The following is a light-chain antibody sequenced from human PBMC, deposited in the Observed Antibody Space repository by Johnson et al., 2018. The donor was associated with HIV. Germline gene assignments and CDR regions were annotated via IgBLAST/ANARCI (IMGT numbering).Light chain of an antibody. CDR2: ENN. V-gene: IGLV1-51*02. J-gene: IGLJ1*01. CDR1: SSDIGKNY. Sequence: QSVLTQPPSVSAAPGQKVTISCSGSSSDIGKNYVSWYQQLPGTAPKLLVYENNKRPSGIPDRFSGSKSGTSVTLGITGLQTGDEADYYCGAWDGSLSVYVFGTGTKVTVL. CDR3: GAWDGSLSVYV.